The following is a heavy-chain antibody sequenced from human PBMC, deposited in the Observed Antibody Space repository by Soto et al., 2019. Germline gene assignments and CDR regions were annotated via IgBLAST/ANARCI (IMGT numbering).Heavy chain of an antibody. CDR1: GYTFTSYG. CDR2: ISAYNGNT. CDR3: ARAPVRVYCSSTSCYNGPEYFQH. D-gene: IGHD2-2*02. V-gene: IGHV1-18*01. J-gene: IGHJ1*01. Sequence: ASVKVSCKASGYTFTSYGISWVRQAPGQGLEWMGWISAYNGNTNYAQKLQGRVTMTTDTSTSTAYMELRSLRSDDTAVYYCARAPVRVYCSSTSCYNGPEYFQHWGQGTLVTVSS.